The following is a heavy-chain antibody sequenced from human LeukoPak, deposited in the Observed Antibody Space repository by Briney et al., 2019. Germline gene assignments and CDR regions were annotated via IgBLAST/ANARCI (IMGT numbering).Heavy chain of an antibody. CDR1: GFTFSSYW. Sequence: GGSLRLSCAASGFTFSSYWMSWVRQAPGKGLEWVANIKQDGSEKYYVDSVKCRFTISRDKAKNSLYLQMNSLRAEDTAVYYCARVGSSCYYMDVWGKGTTVTVSS. J-gene: IGHJ6*03. D-gene: IGHD6-13*01. CDR2: IKQDGSEK. CDR3: ARVGSSCYYMDV. V-gene: IGHV3-7*01.